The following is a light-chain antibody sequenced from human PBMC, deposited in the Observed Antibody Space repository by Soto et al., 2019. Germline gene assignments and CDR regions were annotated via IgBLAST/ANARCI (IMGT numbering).Light chain of an antibody. CDR1: SSDVGGYDY. V-gene: IGLV2-14*01. Sequence: QSVLTQPASVSGSPGQSITISCTGTSSDVGGYDYVSWYQLHPGKAPKLMIFEVSNRPSGVSYRFSGSKSGNTASLTISGLQADDEAYYYCSSYTSSSTLVFGTGTKVNV. CDR2: EVS. J-gene: IGLJ1*01. CDR3: SSYTSSSTLV.